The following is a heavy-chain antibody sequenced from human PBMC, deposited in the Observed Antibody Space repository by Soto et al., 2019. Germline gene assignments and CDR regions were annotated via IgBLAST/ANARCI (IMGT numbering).Heavy chain of an antibody. D-gene: IGHD2-2*01. Sequence: GASVKVSCKVSGYTLTELFMHWVRQAPGKGLEWMGGFDPEDGETIYAQKFQGRVTMTEDTSTDTAYMELSSLRSEDTAVYYCARACSSTSCYLGLVLDPWGQGTLVTVSS. CDR2: FDPEDGET. V-gene: IGHV1-24*01. J-gene: IGHJ5*02. CDR1: GYTLTELF. CDR3: ARACSSTSCYLGLVLDP.